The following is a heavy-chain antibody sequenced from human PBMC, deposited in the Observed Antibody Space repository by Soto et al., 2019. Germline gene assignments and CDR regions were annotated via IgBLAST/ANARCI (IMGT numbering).Heavy chain of an antibody. Sequence: SETRSLTCTVSGGSISSRSYYWGWIRQPPGKGLEWIGSIYYSGSTYYSPSFQGQVTISADKSISTAYLQWSSLKAPDTAMYYCAKLKVGSTRHYYYGMDVWGQGTTVTVSS. CDR1: GGSISSRSYY. D-gene: IGHD2-2*01. CDR3: AKLKVGSTRHYYYGMDV. J-gene: IGHJ6*02. CDR2: IYYSGST. V-gene: IGHV4-39*07.